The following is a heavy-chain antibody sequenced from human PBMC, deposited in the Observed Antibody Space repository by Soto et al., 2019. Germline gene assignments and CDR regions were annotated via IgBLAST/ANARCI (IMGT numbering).Heavy chain of an antibody. CDR2: IWYDGSNK. Sequence: GGSLRLSCAASGFTFSSYGMHWVRQAPGKGLEWVAVIWYDGSNKYYADSVKGRFTISRDNSKNTLYLQMNSLRAEDTAVYYCARTYCGGDCYSNDYWGQGTLVTVPQ. CDR1: GFTFSSYG. CDR3: ARTYCGGDCYSNDY. V-gene: IGHV3-33*01. J-gene: IGHJ4*02. D-gene: IGHD2-21*02.